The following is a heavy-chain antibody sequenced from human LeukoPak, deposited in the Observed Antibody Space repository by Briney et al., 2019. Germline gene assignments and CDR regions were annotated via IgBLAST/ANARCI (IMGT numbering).Heavy chain of an antibody. J-gene: IGHJ5*02. CDR1: GGSISSYY. Sequence: PSETLSLTCTVYGGSISSYYWSWVRQPPGKGLEWIGCIYYSGSTNYNPSLKSRVTISVDTSKNQFSLTLSSVTAADTAVYYCARRSVVTAKYRDWFDPWGQGTPVTVSS. V-gene: IGHV4-59*01. D-gene: IGHD2-21*02. CDR3: ARRSVVTAKYRDWFDP. CDR2: IYYSGST.